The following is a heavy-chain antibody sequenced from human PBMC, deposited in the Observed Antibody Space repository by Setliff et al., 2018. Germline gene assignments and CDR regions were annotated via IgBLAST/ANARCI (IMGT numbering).Heavy chain of an antibody. CDR2: IRYDGTTE. J-gene: IGHJ4*02. Sequence: PGGSLRLSCAASGFSFGGHDMHWVRQAPGKGLEWVAFIRYDGTTESYADSVRGRFTISRDNSKNTLYVQMNTLGPEDTAVYACAKAYYYYRSVDPHGFDLWGQGTLVTVSS. V-gene: IGHV3-30*02. CDR1: GFSFGGHD. D-gene: IGHD3-10*01. CDR3: AKAYYYYRSVDPHGFDL.